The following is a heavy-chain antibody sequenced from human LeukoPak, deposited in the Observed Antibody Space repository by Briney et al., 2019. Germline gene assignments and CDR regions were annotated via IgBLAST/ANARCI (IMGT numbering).Heavy chain of an antibody. V-gene: IGHV3-23*01. J-gene: IGHJ5*02. CDR3: AKSRVAVAAPRNWFDP. D-gene: IGHD6-19*01. CDR2: ISGSGLST. Sequence: GGSLGLSCAASGFIFSSYAMSWVRQAPGKGLEWVSTISGSGLSTYYADSVKGRFTISRDNSNNTPYLQMNSLRVEDTAVYYCAKSRVAVAAPRNWFDPWGQGTLVTVSS. CDR1: GFIFSSYA.